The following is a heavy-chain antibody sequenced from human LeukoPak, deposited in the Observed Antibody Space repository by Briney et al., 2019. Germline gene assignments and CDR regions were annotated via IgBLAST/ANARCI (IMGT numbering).Heavy chain of an antibody. Sequence: GGSLRLSCAASGFTFSSYGMHWVRQATGKGLEWVSAIGTAGDTYYPGSVKGRFTISRENAKNSLYLQMNSLRAGDTAVYYCARVRDYYYGMDVWGRGTTVTVSS. J-gene: IGHJ6*02. CDR3: ARVRDYYYGMDV. CDR1: GFTFSSYG. V-gene: IGHV3-13*01. CDR2: IGTAGDT.